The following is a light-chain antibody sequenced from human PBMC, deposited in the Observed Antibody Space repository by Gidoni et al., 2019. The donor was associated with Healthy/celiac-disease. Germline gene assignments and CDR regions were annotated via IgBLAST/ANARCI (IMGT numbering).Light chain of an antibody. CDR1: QSISSY. CDR3: QQSYNTPYT. J-gene: IGKJ2*01. CDR2: AAS. Sequence: DIQMPQSPSSLSASVGDRVTITCRTSQSISSYLNWYQQKPGKAPKLLIYAASSLQSGVPSRFSGSGSGTDFTLTISSLQSEDFATYYCQQSYNTPYTFGQGTKLEIK. V-gene: IGKV1-39*01.